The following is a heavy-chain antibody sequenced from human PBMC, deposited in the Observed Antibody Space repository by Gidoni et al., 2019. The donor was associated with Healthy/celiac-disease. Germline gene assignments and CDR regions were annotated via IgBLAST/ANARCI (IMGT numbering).Heavy chain of an antibody. J-gene: IGHJ5*02. CDR1: GGSFSGYY. Sequence: QVQLQQWGAGLLKPSETLSLTCAVYGGSFSGYYWSWIRQPPGKGLEWIGEINHSGSTNYNPSLKRRVTISLDTSKNQFSLKLSSVTAADTAVYYCARGRRVTMVRQNWFDPWGQGTLVTVSS. V-gene: IGHV4-34*01. D-gene: IGHD3-10*01. CDR3: ARGRRVTMVRQNWFDP. CDR2: INHSGST.